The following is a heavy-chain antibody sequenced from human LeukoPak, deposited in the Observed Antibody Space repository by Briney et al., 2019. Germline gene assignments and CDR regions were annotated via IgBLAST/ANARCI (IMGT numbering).Heavy chain of an antibody. D-gene: IGHD3-10*02. V-gene: IGHV3-30-3*01. CDR3: ARNRVFGDFTVFDH. CDR1: GFTFSSYA. Sequence: PGGSLRLSCAASGFTFSSYAMHWVRQAPGKGLEWVAIISYDGANKYYADSVKGRFTISRDNSKNTLHLQMNSLRAEDTAVYYCARNRVFGDFTVFDHWGQGALVTVSS. CDR2: ISYDGANK. J-gene: IGHJ4*02.